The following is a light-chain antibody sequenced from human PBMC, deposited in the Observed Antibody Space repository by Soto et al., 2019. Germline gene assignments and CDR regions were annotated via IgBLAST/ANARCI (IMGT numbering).Light chain of an antibody. CDR2: DAS. Sequence: DIQMTQSPSTLSASVGDRVTITCRASQSISIWLAWYQQKPGKAPKLLIYDASSLESGVPSRFSGSGSGTEFTLTISSLEPDDFANYYCQQYNSYPYTFGQGTKVDIK. CDR3: QQYNSYPYT. J-gene: IGKJ2*01. V-gene: IGKV1-5*01. CDR1: QSISIW.